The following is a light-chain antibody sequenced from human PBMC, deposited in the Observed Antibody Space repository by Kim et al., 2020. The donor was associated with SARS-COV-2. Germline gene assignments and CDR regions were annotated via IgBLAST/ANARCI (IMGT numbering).Light chain of an antibody. CDR1: QSVSSY. J-gene: IGKJ5*01. CDR3: QHQGT. V-gene: IGKV3-11*01. Sequence: PGERATLSCRASQSVSSYLAWYQQKPGQAPRLLIYDASNRATGIPARFSGSGSGTDFTLTISSLEPEDFAVYYCQHQGTFGQGTRLEIK. CDR2: DAS.